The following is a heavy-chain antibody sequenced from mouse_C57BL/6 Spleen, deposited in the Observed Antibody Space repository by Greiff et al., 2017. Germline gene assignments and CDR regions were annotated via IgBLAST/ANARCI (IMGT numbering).Heavy chain of an antibody. CDR3: ARHLDYDYEYYAMDY. D-gene: IGHD2-4*01. CDR2: INPSTGGT. Sequence: VQLKESGPELVKPGASVKISCKASGYSFTGYYMNWVKQSPEKSLEWIGEINPSTGGTTYNQKFKAKATLTVDKSSSTAYMQLKSLTSEDSAVYYCARHLDYDYEYYAMDYWGQGTSVTVSS. CDR1: GYSFTGYY. V-gene: IGHV1-42*01. J-gene: IGHJ4*01.